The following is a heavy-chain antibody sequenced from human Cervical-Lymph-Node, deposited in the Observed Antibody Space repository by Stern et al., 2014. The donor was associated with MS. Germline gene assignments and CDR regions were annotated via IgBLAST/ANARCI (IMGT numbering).Heavy chain of an antibody. D-gene: IGHD6-6*01. J-gene: IGHJ4*03. V-gene: IGHV3-33*01. CDR1: GFIFSNHV. CDR3: PRHIIAARLGALHL. CDR2: VCRGGSHK. Sequence: QVQLVQSGGGVVQPGGSLRLSCAASGFIFSNHVMHWVRQAPGKGLEWVAVVCRGGSHKYYADSVQGRFAVSRDNSNNTLYLPMNTQRAEDSSLSYCPRHIIAARLGALHLWGQGTPVTVSS.